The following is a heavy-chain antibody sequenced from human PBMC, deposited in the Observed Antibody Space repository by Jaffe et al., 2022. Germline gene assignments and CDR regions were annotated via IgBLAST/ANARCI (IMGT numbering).Heavy chain of an antibody. J-gene: IGHJ5*02. V-gene: IGHV2-26*01. CDR3: ARIPLYDYIWGSYRYRPNWFDP. D-gene: IGHD3-16*02. CDR2: IFSNDEK. Sequence: QVTLKESGPVLVKPTETLTLTCTVSGFSLSNARMGVSWIRQPPGKALEWLAHIFSNDEKSYSTSLKSRLTISKDTSKSQVVLTMTNMDPVDTATYYCARIPLYDYIWGSYRYRPNWFDPWGQGTLVTVSS. CDR1: GFSLSNARMG.